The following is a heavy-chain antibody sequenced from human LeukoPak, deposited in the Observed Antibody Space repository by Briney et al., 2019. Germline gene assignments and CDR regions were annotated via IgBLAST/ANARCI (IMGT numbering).Heavy chain of an antibody. Sequence: SETLSLTCTVSGGSIRSYYWSWIRQPPGKGLEWIGYIYYSGSTNYNPSLKSRVTISVDTSKNQFSLKLSSVTAADTAVYYCAREEGGTPVDYWGQGTLVTVSS. CDR2: IYYSGST. CDR3: AREEGGTPVDY. V-gene: IGHV4-59*01. CDR1: GGSIRSYY. D-gene: IGHD3-16*01. J-gene: IGHJ4*02.